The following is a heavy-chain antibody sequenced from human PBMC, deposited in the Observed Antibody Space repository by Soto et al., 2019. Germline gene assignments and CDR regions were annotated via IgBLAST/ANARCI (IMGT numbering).Heavy chain of an antibody. J-gene: IGHJ4*02. CDR3: ARDWRTGADGIDF. CDR1: GFTFNTYA. V-gene: IGHV3-23*01. CDR2: ISKGAENP. D-gene: IGHD3-3*01. Sequence: GGSLRLSCTASGFTFNTYAMAWVRQTPGKGLEWVSTISKGAENPYYADSAKGRFTISRDNSNNRLHLQMNNLRVDDTAIYYCARDWRTGADGIDFWGQGTLVTVSS.